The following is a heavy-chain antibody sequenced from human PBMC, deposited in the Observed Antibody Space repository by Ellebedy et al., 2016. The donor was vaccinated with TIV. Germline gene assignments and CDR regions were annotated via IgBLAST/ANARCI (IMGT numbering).Heavy chain of an antibody. CDR1: GFTFSSYS. CDR2: ISSTSTML. V-gene: IGHV3-48*04. D-gene: IGHD2-15*01. J-gene: IGHJ6*02. Sequence: GESLKISXAASGFTFSSYSMNWVRQAPGKGLEWISYISSTSTMLWYADSVRGQFTISRDNAKNSVYLQMNSLRAEDTAVYYCARATRDYYNGMDVWGQGTTVTVSS. CDR3: ARATRDYYNGMDV.